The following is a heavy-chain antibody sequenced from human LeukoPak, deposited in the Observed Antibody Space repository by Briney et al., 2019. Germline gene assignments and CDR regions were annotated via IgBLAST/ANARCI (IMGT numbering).Heavy chain of an antibody. CDR3: ARDPHYYDSGRELDY. Sequence: PSQTLSLTCVISGDNVSRNGAGWHWIRQSPSRGLEWLGNTYYRSKWYNDYAGSVKSRITINADTSKNHFSLQLKSVTPEDTAEYYCARDPHYYDSGRELDYWGQGTLVTVSS. CDR1: GDNVSRNGAG. CDR2: TYYRSKWYN. V-gene: IGHV6-1*01. D-gene: IGHD3-10*01. J-gene: IGHJ4*02.